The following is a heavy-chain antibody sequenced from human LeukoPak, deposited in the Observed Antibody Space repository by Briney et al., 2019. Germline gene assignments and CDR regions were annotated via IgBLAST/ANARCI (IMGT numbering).Heavy chain of an antibody. J-gene: IGHJ4*02. CDR3: ARALPVAGRSPFDY. CDR2: IIPIFGTA. V-gene: IGHV1-69*13. D-gene: IGHD6-19*01. CDR1: GGTFSSYA. Sequence: ASVKVSCKASGGTFSSYAIGWVRQAPGQGLEWMGGIIPIFGTANYAQKFQGRVTITADESTSTAYMELSSLRSEDTAVYYCARALPVAGRSPFDYWGQGTLVTVSS.